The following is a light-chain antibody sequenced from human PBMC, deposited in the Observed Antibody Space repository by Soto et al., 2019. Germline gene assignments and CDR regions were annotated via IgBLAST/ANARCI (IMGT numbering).Light chain of an antibody. CDR3: QQANSFPIT. CDR1: QDIAYY. CDR2: AAS. J-gene: IGKJ5*01. V-gene: IGKV1-12*01. Sequence: DIQMTQSPSSLSASFGNRVSITCRTSQDIAYYLNWYQQKPREAPKLLIYAASSLQSGVPSMFSGSGCVTDLNLNHSSLQPDHFATYYCQQANSFPITFGQGTRLE.